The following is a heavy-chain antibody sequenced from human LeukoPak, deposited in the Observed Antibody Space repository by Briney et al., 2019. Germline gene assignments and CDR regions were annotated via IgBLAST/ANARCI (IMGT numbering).Heavy chain of an antibody. Sequence: GGSLRLSCAASGFTFDDYAMHWVRQAPGKGLEWVSGISWNSGSIGYADSVKGRFTISRDNAKNSLYLQMNSLRAEDTAVYYCARDLEYTSSSAGDYWGQGTLVTVSS. J-gene: IGHJ4*02. D-gene: IGHD6-6*01. CDR2: ISWNSGSI. V-gene: IGHV3-9*01. CDR3: ARDLEYTSSSAGDY. CDR1: GFTFDDYA.